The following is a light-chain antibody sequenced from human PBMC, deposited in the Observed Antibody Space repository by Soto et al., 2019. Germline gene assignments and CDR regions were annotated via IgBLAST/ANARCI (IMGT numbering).Light chain of an antibody. Sequence: DIVMTQSPDSLAVSLGERATINCKSSQSILYSSNNKNYLSWYRQKPGQPPKLLIYWASTRESGVPDRFSGSGSGTDFTLTISSLQAEDVAVYSCQQHYSTPLTFGGGTTVEIK. CDR1: QSILYSSNNKNY. CDR3: QQHYSTPLT. V-gene: IGKV4-1*01. J-gene: IGKJ4*01. CDR2: WAS.